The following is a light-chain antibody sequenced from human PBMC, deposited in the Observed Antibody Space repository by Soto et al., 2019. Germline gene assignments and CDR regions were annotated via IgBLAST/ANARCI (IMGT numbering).Light chain of an antibody. Sequence: DVQMTQSPSSLSASVGDRVTITCRASQRIRNYLNWYQQKPGKAPKLLIFAASSLQSGVPSRFSGSGSGTDFTLTISSLQPEDFATYYCQQTFSTPITFGQGTRLE. V-gene: IGKV1-39*01. CDR1: QRIRNY. CDR3: QQTFSTPIT. J-gene: IGKJ5*01. CDR2: AAS.